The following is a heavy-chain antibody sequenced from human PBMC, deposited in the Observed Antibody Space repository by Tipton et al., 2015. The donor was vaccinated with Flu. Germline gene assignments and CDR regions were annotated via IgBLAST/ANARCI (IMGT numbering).Heavy chain of an antibody. Sequence: TLSLTCTASSGSIRSTNYFCAWIRQPPGKRLELIGSIFPSGTTYYNPSLKSRVTISVDTSKSQFSLMLRSVTAADTAVYYCARLSYYDVDLKNFYFDHWGQGALVTVSS. D-gene: IGHD3-10*02. CDR3: ARLSYYDVDLKNFYFDH. V-gene: IGHV4-39*01. J-gene: IGHJ4*02. CDR1: SGSIRSTNYF. CDR2: IFPSGTT.